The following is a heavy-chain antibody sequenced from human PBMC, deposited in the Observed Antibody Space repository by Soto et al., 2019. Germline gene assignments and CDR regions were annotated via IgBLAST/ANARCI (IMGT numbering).Heavy chain of an antibody. Sequence: GKGLEWVANIKGDETKKYYVDSVKGRFTISRDNAKNSLFLEMNSLRAEDTAVYYCFFFQAEDGIRDVRSVSAFLLNRSSDL. CDR2: IKGDETKK. V-gene: IGHV3-7*01. D-gene: IGHD3-10*02. J-gene: IGHJ2*01. CDR3: FFFQAEDGIRDVRSVSAFLLNRSSDL.